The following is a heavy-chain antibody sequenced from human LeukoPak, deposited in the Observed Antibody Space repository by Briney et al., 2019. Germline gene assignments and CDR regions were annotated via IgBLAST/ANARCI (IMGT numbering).Heavy chain of an antibody. CDR1: GYRYTSYW. CDR2: IYPGDSKT. J-gene: IGHJ5*02. Sequence: GESLKISRKGSGYRYTSYWIGWARQMPGKGLEWMGIIYPGDSKTRYSPSFQGQVTISADKSISTAYLQWNSLKASDTATYYCARLEYSSSSGEGWFDPWGQGTLVTVSS. CDR3: ARLEYSSSSGEGWFDP. V-gene: IGHV5-51*01. D-gene: IGHD6-6*01.